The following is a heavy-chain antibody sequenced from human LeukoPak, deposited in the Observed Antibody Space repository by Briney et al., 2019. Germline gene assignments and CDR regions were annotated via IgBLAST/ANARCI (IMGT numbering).Heavy chain of an antibody. CDR1: GGSISSYY. CDR2: IYYSGST. Sequence: SETLSLTCTVSGGSISSYYWSWIRQPPGKGLEWIGYIYYSGSTNYNPSLKSRVTISVDTSKNQFSLKLSSVTAADTAVYYCARHVSDTLTGYSPYFDYWGQGTLVTVSS. D-gene: IGHD3-9*01. J-gene: IGHJ4*02. CDR3: ARHVSDTLTGYSPYFDY. V-gene: IGHV4-59*08.